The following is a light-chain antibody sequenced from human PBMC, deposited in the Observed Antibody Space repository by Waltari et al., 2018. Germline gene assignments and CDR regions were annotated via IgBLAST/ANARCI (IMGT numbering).Light chain of an antibody. V-gene: IGLV2-14*01. Sequence: QSALTQPASVSESPGQSITISCTGTSSDVGCYDYVSWYQQHPGKAPKLMIYDVTKRPSGVSNRFSGSKSGNTAPLTISGLQAEDEADYYCSSYTSSNTEVFGGGTRLTVL. CDR3: SSYTSSNTEV. CDR1: SSDVGCYDY. J-gene: IGLJ2*01. CDR2: DVT.